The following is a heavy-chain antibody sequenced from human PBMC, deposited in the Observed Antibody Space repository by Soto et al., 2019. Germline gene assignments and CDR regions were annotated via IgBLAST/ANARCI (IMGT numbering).Heavy chain of an antibody. CDR1: GFTFSSYA. D-gene: IGHD4-17*01. V-gene: IGHV3-23*01. Sequence: GGSLRLSCAASGFTFSSYAMSWVRQAPGKGLEWVSAISGSGGSAYYADSVKGRFTISRDNSKNTLYLQMNSLRAEDTAVYYCAKDLGDYFLGGSYFDYWGQGTLVTVSS. J-gene: IGHJ4*02. CDR2: ISGSGGSA. CDR3: AKDLGDYFLGGSYFDY.